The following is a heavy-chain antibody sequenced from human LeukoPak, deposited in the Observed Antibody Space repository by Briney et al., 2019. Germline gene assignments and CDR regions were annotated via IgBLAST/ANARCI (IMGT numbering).Heavy chain of an antibody. CDR1: GGTFSSYA. Sequence: SVKVSCKASGGTFSSYAISWVRQAPGQGLEWMGGIIPIFGTANYAQKFQGRVTITADESTSTACMGLSSLRSEDTAVYYCARSPTYYYDSSGYSTVHYFDYWGQGTLVTVSS. V-gene: IGHV1-69*13. CDR3: ARSPTYYYDSSGYSTVHYFDY. D-gene: IGHD3-22*01. CDR2: IIPIFGTA. J-gene: IGHJ4*02.